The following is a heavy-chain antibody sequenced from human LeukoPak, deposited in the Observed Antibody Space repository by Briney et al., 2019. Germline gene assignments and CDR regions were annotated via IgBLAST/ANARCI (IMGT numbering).Heavy chain of an antibody. CDR3: ATIYLSSGL. Sequence: GGSLRLSCAASGSTFSSYWMHWVRQAPGKGLVWVSRIIGDGTSTTYADSVRGRFTISRDNAKNTLYLQMNSLRAEDTAVYYCATIYLSSGLWGQGTLVTVSS. CDR1: GSTFSSYW. V-gene: IGHV3-74*01. J-gene: IGHJ4*02. CDR2: IIGDGTST. D-gene: IGHD2/OR15-2a*01.